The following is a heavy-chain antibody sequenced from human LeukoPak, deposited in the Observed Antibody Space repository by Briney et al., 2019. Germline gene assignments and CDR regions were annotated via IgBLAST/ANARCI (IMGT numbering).Heavy chain of an antibody. CDR2: IKEDGNEK. Sequence: GGSLRLSCAASGLTFGSYWMTWVRQAPGKGPEWVANIKEDGNEKHYVDSVKGRFTVARDNAKNSLFLQMNSLRAEDAAIYYCSSGSHMDVWGKGTTVSVSS. CDR1: GLTFGSYW. CDR3: SSGSHMDV. V-gene: IGHV3-7*01. D-gene: IGHD3-22*01. J-gene: IGHJ6*03.